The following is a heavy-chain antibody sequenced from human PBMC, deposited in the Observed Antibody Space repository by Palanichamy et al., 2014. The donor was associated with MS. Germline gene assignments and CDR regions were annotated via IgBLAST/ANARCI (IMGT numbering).Heavy chain of an antibody. CDR1: GFTVSNNY. CDR3: ARAPLVSSGASDI. Sequence: EMQLVQSGGGLVQPGGSLTLSCAASGFTVSNNYMSWVRQAPGMGLEWVSVIYSGGSTYYADSVKARFTISRDNSKNTLYLQMNSLRVEDTAVYYCARAPLVSSGASDIWGQGTMVTVSS. J-gene: IGHJ3*02. V-gene: IGHV3-66*01. CDR2: IYSGGST.